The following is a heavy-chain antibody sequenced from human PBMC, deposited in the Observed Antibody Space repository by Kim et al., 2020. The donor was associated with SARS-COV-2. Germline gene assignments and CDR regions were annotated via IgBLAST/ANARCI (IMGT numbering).Heavy chain of an antibody. J-gene: IGHJ5*02. CDR1: GGSMSSGGYY. Sequence: TLSLTCTVSGGSMSSGGYYWNWVRQVPGKGLEWIAYRSYNGISNYNPPLRSRVFTSVDTSKSQVSLELSSVTAADTAVYYCTRIPVEPWGTFGLFDPW. D-gene: IGHD3-16*01. CDR2: RSYNGIS. V-gene: IGHV4-31*03. CDR3: TRIPVEPWGTFGLFDP.